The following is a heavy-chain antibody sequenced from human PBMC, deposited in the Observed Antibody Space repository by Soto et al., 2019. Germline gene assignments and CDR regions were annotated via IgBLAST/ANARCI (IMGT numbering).Heavy chain of an antibody. Sequence: EVQLLDSGGGLVQPGGSLRLSCTASGFTFSDYAMSWVRQPPGKGLEWVSVISAGGSTYYADSVKGRFTVSRDNSKNRLFLQMHSLGVEDAALYYCARGLNKAAGGAFDIWGQGTLVTVSS. V-gene: IGHV3-23*01. CDR1: GFTFSDYA. CDR2: ISAGGST. D-gene: IGHD3-16*01. J-gene: IGHJ3*02. CDR3: ARGLNKAAGGAFDI.